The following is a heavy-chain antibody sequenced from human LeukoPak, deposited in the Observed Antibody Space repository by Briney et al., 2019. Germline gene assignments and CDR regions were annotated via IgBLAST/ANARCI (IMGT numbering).Heavy chain of an antibody. CDR2: ISESGGNT. Sequence: GGSLRLPCAASGFTLSSYAMNWVRQAPGKGLEWVSSISESGGNTYYADSVKGRFTISRDNAKNTLDLQMNSLRDEDTAVYYCAKDQRGSGSYGYFDYWGQGTLVTVSS. V-gene: IGHV3-23*01. J-gene: IGHJ4*02. CDR3: AKDQRGSGSYGYFDY. CDR1: GFTLSSYA. D-gene: IGHD3-10*01.